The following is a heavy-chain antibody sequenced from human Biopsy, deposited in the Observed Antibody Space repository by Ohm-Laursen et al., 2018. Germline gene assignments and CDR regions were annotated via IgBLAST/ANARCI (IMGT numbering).Heavy chain of an antibody. J-gene: IGHJ6*02. CDR3: ARDVKRYCSGTSCYSGYFGMDV. V-gene: IGHV4-59*01. D-gene: IGHD2-2*01. CDR2: ASYSGYT. Sequence: SDTLSLTCTVSDDSIRNFYWTWIRQPPGQGLEWIGHASYSGYTNYNPSLKSRLTISVDTSKNQFSLNLNSVTAADTAVYFCARDVKRYCSGTSCYSGYFGMDVWGQGTTVTVS. CDR1: DDSIRNFY.